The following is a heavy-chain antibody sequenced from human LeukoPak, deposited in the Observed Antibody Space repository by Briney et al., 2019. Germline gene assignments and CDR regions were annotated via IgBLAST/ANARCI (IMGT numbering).Heavy chain of an antibody. D-gene: IGHD2-21*02. CDR1: GFTFSSYG. Sequence: GGSLRLSCAASGFTFSSYGMHWVRQAPGKGLEWVAVISYDGSNKYYADSVKGRFTISRDNSKNTLYLQMNSLRAEDTAVYYCAKDTVVVTAEAIFDYWGQGTLVTVSS. CDR2: ISYDGSNK. J-gene: IGHJ4*02. V-gene: IGHV3-30*18. CDR3: AKDTVVVTAEAIFDY.